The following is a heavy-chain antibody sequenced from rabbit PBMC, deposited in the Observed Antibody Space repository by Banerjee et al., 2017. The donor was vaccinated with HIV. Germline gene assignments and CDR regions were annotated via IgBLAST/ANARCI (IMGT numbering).Heavy chain of an antibody. Sequence: QEQLKESGGDLVKPEGSLTLTCTASGFSFSSSYWICWVRQAPGKGLEWIACIDTGSSGSTYYASWAKGRFTISKTSSTTVTLQMTSLTAADTATYFCARGYAGAGYAIYPLITWLDLWGPGTLVTVS. CDR3: ARGYAGAGYAIYPLITWLDL. J-gene: IGHJ3*01. CDR1: GFSFSSSYW. CDR2: IDTGSSGST. V-gene: IGHV1S45*01. D-gene: IGHD4-2*01.